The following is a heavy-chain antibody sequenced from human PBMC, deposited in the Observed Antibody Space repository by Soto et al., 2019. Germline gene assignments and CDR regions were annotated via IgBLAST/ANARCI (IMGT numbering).Heavy chain of an antibody. D-gene: IGHD3-22*01. V-gene: IGHV1-69*06. J-gene: IGHJ4*02. Sequence: ASVKVSCKASGGTFSSYAISWVRQAPGQGLEWMGGIIPIFGTANYAQKFQGRVTITADKSTSTAYMELSSLRSEDTAVYYCASGYDSSGSLDYWGQGTLVTVYS. CDR1: GGTFSSYA. CDR3: ASGYDSSGSLDY. CDR2: IIPIFGTA.